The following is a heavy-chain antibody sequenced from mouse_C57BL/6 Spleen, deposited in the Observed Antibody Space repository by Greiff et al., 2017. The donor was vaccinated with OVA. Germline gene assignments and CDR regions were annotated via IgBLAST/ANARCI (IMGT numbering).Heavy chain of an antibody. D-gene: IGHD2-4*01. CDR3: ARGGGDDYDWYFDV. Sequence: VMLVESGPGLVQPSQSLSITCTVSGFSLTSYGVHWVRQSPGKGLEWLGVIWSGGSTDYNAAFISRLSISKDNSKSQVFFKKNSLQADDTAIYYCARGGGDDYDWYFDVWGTGTTVTVSS. CDR1: GFSLTSYG. V-gene: IGHV2-2*01. J-gene: IGHJ1*03. CDR2: IWSGGST.